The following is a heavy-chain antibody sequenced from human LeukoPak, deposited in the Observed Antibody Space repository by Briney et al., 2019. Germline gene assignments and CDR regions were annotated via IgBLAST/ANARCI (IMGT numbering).Heavy chain of an antibody. D-gene: IGHD3-22*01. Sequence: PSETLSLTCTVSGVSISSYYWSWIRQPPGKGLEWIGHIYYSENTNYNSSLKSRVTISEDTSKNQFSLKLTSVTAADTAVYYCAGGNFYDSRGHPYHFHFWGQGTLVSVSS. CDR3: AGGNFYDSRGHPYHFHF. CDR2: IYYSENT. CDR1: GVSISSYY. V-gene: IGHV4-59*01. J-gene: IGHJ4*02.